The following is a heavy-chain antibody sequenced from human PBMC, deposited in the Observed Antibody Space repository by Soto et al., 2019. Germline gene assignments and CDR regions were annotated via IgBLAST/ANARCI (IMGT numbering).Heavy chain of an antibody. D-gene: IGHD3-10*01. Sequence: QVTLKESGPVLVKPTETLTLTCTVSGFSLSNARMGVSWIRQPPGKALEWLAHIFSNDEKSYSTSLKSRLTISKDTSKSQVVLTMTNMDPVDTATDYCARTTPLIGGGCDPWGQGTLVTVSS. CDR1: GFSLSNARMG. V-gene: IGHV2-26*01. J-gene: IGHJ5*02. CDR2: IFSNDEK. CDR3: ARTTPLIGGGCDP.